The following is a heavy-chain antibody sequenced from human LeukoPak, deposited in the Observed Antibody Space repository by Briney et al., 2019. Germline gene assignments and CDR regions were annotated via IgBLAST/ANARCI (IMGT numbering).Heavy chain of an antibody. J-gene: IGHJ4*02. D-gene: IGHD3-22*01. CDR2: IYYSGST. Sequence: SETLSLTCTVSGGSISSYYWSWIRRPPGKGLEWIGYIYYSGSTYYNPSLKSRVTISVDTSKNQFSLKLSSVTAADTAVYYCARDIKGYYYDSSGYYPGFDYWGQGTLVTVSS. CDR1: GGSISSYY. V-gene: IGHV4-59*12. CDR3: ARDIKGYYYDSSGYYPGFDY.